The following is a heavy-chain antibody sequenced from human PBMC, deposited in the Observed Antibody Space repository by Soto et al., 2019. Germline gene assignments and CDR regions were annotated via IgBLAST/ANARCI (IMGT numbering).Heavy chain of an antibody. V-gene: IGHV1-69*01. CDR3: ARDRVSSSSDYYYYGMDV. J-gene: IGHJ6*02. CDR1: GGTFSSYA. Sequence: QVQLVQSGAEVQKPGSSVKVSCKASGGTFSSYAISWVRQAPGQGLEWMGGIIPIFGTANYAQKFQGRVTITADESTSTAYMELSSLRSEDTAVYYCARDRVSSSSDYYYYGMDVWGQGTTVTVSS. D-gene: IGHD6-6*01. CDR2: IIPIFGTA.